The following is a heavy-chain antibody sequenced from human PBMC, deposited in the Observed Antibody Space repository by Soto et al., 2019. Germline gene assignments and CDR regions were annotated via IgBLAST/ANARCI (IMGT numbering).Heavy chain of an antibody. J-gene: IGHJ4*02. CDR1: GFSLSTSGVG. D-gene: IGHD6-19*01. CDR2: IYWDDDK. Sequence: QITLKESGPTLVKPTQTLTLTCTFSGFSLSTSGVGVGWISQPPGKALEWLALIYWDDDKRYSPSLKSRLTITKDTSKNQVVLTMTNMDPVDTATYYCAHRLGGIGGAGTFDYWGQGTLVTVSS. CDR3: AHRLGGIGGAGTFDY. V-gene: IGHV2-5*02.